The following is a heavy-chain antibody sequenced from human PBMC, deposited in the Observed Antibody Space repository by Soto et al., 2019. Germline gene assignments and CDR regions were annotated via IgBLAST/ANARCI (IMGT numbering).Heavy chain of an antibody. V-gene: IGHV6-1*01. Sequence: SQTLSLTCAISGDSVSSNSAAWNWIRQSPSRGLEWLGRTYYRSKWYNDYAVSVKSRITINPDTSKNQFSLQLNSVTPEDTAVYYCARDNLGYCSVGSCYSYYYYMDVWGEGTTVTVSS. CDR3: ARDNLGYCSVGSCYSYYYYMDV. CDR1: GDSVSSNSAA. J-gene: IGHJ6*03. D-gene: IGHD2-15*01. CDR2: TYYRSKWYN.